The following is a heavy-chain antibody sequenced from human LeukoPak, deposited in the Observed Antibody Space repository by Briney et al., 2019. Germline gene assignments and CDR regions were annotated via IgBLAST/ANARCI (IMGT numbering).Heavy chain of an antibody. V-gene: IGHV4-39*01. D-gene: IGHD1-1*01. CDR1: GGSISSSSNY. J-gene: IGHJ5*02. Sequence: SETLSLTCTVSGGSISSSSNYWGWVRQPPGKGLEWIGSIYYSGSTYYNPSLKSRVTISVDTSKNQFSLKLSSVTAADTAVYYCARIHPANWNPFNWFDPWGQGTLVTVSS. CDR2: IYYSGST. CDR3: ARIHPANWNPFNWFDP.